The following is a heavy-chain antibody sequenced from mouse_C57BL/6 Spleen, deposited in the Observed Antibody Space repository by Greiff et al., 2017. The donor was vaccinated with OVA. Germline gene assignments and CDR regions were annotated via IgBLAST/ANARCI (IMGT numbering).Heavy chain of an antibody. CDR3: ARDYGWFAY. J-gene: IGHJ3*01. CDR2: ISDGGSYT. D-gene: IGHD1-1*01. V-gene: IGHV5-4*01. CDR1: GFTFSSYA. Sequence: EVQGVESGGGLVKPGGSLKLSCAASGFTFSSYAMSWVRQTPEKRLEWVATISDGGSYTYYPDNVKGRFTISRDNAKNNLYLQMSHLKSEDTAMYYCARDYGWFAYWGQGTLVTVSA.